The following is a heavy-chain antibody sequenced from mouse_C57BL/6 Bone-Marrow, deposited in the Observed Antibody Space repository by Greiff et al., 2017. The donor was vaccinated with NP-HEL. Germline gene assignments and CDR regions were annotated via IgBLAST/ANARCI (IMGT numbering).Heavy chain of an antibody. D-gene: IGHD2-1*01. CDR3: ASSYGNYGEDAMDY. CDR1: GYTFTSYW. Sequence: QVQLQQPGAELVMPGASVKLSCKASGYTFTSYWMHWVKQRPGQGLEWIGEIDPSDSYTNYNQKFKGKSTLTIDKSSSTAYMQLSSLTSEDSAVYYCASSYGNYGEDAMDYWGQGTSVTVSS. J-gene: IGHJ4*01. V-gene: IGHV1-69*01. CDR2: IDPSDSYT.